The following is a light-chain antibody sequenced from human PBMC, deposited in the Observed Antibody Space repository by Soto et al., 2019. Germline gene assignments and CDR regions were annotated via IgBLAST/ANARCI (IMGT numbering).Light chain of an antibody. Sequence: QSALTQPASVSGSPGQSITISCTGTSSDVGTYNLVSWYQQHPGKAPHLIIYEGTKPPSRVSNRFSGYNSGNTASLTISGLHAEDEDHYYCCSYGRSSNWVFGGGTKVTVL. CDR3: CSYGRSSNWV. J-gene: IGLJ3*02. CDR1: SSDVGTYNL. CDR2: EGT. V-gene: IGLV2-23*01.